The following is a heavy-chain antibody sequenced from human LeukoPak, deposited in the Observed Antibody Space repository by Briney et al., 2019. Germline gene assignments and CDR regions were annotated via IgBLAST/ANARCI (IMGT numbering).Heavy chain of an antibody. CDR2: IKQDGSEK. CDR3: ALHWSYDYWSEPFEF. D-gene: IGHD3-3*01. J-gene: IGHJ3*01. Sequence: QAGGSLRLSCAASGFTFSSYWMSWVRQAPGKGLEWVANIKQDGSEKYYVDSVKGRFTISRDNAKNSLYLQMNSLRAEDTALYYCALHWSYDYWSEPFEFRGQGTMVAVSS. CDR1: GFTFSSYW. V-gene: IGHV3-7*03.